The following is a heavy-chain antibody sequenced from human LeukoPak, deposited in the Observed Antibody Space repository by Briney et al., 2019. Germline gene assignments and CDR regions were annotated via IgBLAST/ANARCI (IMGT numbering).Heavy chain of an antibody. D-gene: IGHD5/OR15-5a*01. Sequence: ASETLSLTCTVSGGSVSSSSYYWGWIRQPPGKGLEWIGSIYYSGSTYYNPSLKSRVTISVDTSKNQFSLKLSSVTAADTAVYYCASVGVWGFSYWGQGTLVTVSS. CDR3: ASVGVWGFSY. CDR1: GGSVSSSSYY. J-gene: IGHJ4*02. V-gene: IGHV4-39*07. CDR2: IYYSGST.